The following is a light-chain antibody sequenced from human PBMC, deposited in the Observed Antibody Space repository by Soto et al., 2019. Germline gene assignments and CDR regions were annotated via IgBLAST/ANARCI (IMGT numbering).Light chain of an antibody. J-gene: IGKJ2*01. V-gene: IGKV1-9*01. Sequence: GDRVTITCRASQGISTYLAWYLQRPGKAPKLLIYGASTLQSGVPSRFSGSGSGTEFTLTISSLQPEEFGTYYCQQLNSDWYAFGQGTKLEIK. CDR3: QQLNSDWYA. CDR1: QGISTY. CDR2: GAS.